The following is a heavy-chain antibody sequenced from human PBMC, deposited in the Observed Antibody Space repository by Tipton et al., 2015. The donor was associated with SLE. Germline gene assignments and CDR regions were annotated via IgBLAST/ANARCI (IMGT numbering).Heavy chain of an antibody. D-gene: IGHD2-15*01. J-gene: IGHJ4*02. Sequence: TLSLTCAVSGYSISSGYYWGWIRQPPGKGLEWIGSIYHSGSTYYNPSLKSRVTISVDTSKNQFSLKLSSVTAADTAVYYCARALFQDSRLDYWGQGTLVTVSS. CDR2: IYHSGST. V-gene: IGHV4-38-2*01. CDR3: ARALFQDSRLDY. CDR1: GYSISSGYY.